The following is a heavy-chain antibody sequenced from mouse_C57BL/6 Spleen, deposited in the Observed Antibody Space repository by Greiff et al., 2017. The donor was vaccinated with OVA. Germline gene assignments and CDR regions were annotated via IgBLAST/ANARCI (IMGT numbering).Heavy chain of an antibody. Sequence: QVQLQQSGAELVRPGTSVKMSCKASGYTFTNYWIGWAKQRPGHGLEWIGDIYPGGGYTNYNEKFKGKATLTADKSSSTAYMQFSSLTSEDSAIYYCARRGSNYDGYYAMDYWGQGTSVTVSS. J-gene: IGHJ4*01. CDR2: IYPGGGYT. D-gene: IGHD2-5*01. V-gene: IGHV1-63*01. CDR1: GYTFTNYW. CDR3: ARRGSNYDGYYAMDY.